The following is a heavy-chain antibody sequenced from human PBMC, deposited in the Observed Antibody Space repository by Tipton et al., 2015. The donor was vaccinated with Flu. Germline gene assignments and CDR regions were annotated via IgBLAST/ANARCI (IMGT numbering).Heavy chain of an antibody. CDR1: GFTFSDYS. Sequence: SLRLSCTASGFTFSDYSMNWFRQAPGKRLEWLSYISRSGSPIYYADSVKGRFTISRDNAKNSVFLQMSSLRAEDTAVYYCAAFCGGDCYILNYWGQGTLVTVSS. D-gene: IGHD2-21*01. V-gene: IGHV3-48*01. J-gene: IGHJ4*02. CDR3: AAFCGGDCYILNY. CDR2: ISRSGSPI.